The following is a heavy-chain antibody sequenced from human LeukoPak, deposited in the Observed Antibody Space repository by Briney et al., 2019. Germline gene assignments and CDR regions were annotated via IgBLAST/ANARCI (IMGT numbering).Heavy chain of an antibody. D-gene: IGHD2-2*01. CDR3: ARGLVPAASFYYYYYMDV. CDR2: INWNGGST. V-gene: IGHV3-20*04. CDR1: GFTFDDYG. Sequence: GGSLRLSCAASGFTFDDYGMSWVRQAPGKGLEWVSGINWNGGSTGYADSVKGRFTISRDNAKNPLYLQMNSLRAEDTALYYCARGLVPAASFYYYYYMDVWGKGTTVTVSS. J-gene: IGHJ6*03.